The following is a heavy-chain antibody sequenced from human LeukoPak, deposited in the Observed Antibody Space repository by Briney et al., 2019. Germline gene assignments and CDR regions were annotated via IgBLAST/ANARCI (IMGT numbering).Heavy chain of an antibody. V-gene: IGHV3-23*01. CDR3: AKAHDYDFWSAFDS. Sequence: GGSLRLSCAASGFTFSTYAMNWVRQAPGKGLEWVSFISGSGGTIYYADSVKGRFTISRDNSESTLYLQMNSLRAGDAAAHYCAKAHDYDFWSAFDSWGQGTLVTVSS. J-gene: IGHJ4*02. D-gene: IGHD3-3*01. CDR2: ISGSGGTI. CDR1: GFTFSTYA.